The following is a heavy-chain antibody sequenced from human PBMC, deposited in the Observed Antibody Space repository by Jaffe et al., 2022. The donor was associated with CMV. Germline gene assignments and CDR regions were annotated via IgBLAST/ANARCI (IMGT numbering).Heavy chain of an antibody. D-gene: IGHD5-12*01. J-gene: IGHJ6*02. Sequence: QVQLVQSGAEVKKPGASVKVSCKASGYTFTGYYMHWVRQAPGQGLEWMGWINPNSGGTNYAQKFQGRVTMTRDTSISTAYMELSRLRSDDTAVYYCAGSNVDIVVARDYYGMDVWGQGTTVTVSS. CDR3: AGSNVDIVVARDYYGMDV. CDR2: INPNSGGT. V-gene: IGHV1-2*02. CDR1: GYTFTGYY.